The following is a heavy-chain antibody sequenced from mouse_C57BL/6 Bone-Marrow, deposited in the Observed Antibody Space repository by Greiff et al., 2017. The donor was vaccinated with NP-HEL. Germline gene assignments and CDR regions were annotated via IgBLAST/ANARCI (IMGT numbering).Heavy chain of an antibody. D-gene: IGHD2-4*01. V-gene: IGHV5-4*03. CDR2: ISHSGSYT. J-gene: IGHJ2*01. Sequence: EVKLMESGGGLVKPGGSLKLSCAASGSTFSSYSMSWVRPTPEKRLEWVATISHSGSYTYYPDNVKGRVTISRDNAKNNLYLQMSHLKSEDTAMYSCERGGYYDYEDYWGQGTTLTVSS. CDR1: GSTFSSYS. CDR3: ERGGYYDYEDY.